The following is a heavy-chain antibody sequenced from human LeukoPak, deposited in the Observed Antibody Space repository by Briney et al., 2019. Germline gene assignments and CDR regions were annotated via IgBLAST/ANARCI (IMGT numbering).Heavy chain of an antibody. Sequence: GGSLRLSCVASGFTFSSYSMNWVRQAPGKGLEWVSAITGSDGSTYYADSVKGRFTISRDSSKNTLYLQMNSLRADDTAIYYCAKGVWIYEVDYWGQGTLVTVSS. CDR1: GFTFSSYS. J-gene: IGHJ4*02. CDR2: ITGSDGST. D-gene: IGHD3-16*01. CDR3: AKGVWIYEVDY. V-gene: IGHV3-23*01.